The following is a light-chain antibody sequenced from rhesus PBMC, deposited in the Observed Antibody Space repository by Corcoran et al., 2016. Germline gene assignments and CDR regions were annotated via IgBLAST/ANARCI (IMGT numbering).Light chain of an antibody. Sequence: EIVLTQSPATLSLSPGERATLSCRASQSVSRSLAWYQQKPEQAPRLLIYGASSRATGIPDRFSGSGSGTDCTLAISSLEPEDFAVYYCQQYSDWPLTFGGGTKVEIK. CDR2: GAS. J-gene: IGKJ4*01. V-gene: IGKV3-42*03. CDR1: QSVSRS. CDR3: QQYSDWPLT.